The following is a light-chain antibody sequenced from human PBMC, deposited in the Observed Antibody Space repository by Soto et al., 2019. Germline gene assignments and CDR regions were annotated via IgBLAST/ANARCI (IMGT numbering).Light chain of an antibody. CDR3: QQYGSSPHT. CDR1: QSVSSSY. Sequence: EIVLTQSPGTLSLSPGERATLSCRASQSVSSSYLAWYQQKPGQAPRLIIYGTSSRATGIPDRFSGSGSGTDFTLNIDRLEPEDFAVYYCQQYGSSPHTCGQGTKLEIK. CDR2: GTS. V-gene: IGKV3-20*01. J-gene: IGKJ2*01.